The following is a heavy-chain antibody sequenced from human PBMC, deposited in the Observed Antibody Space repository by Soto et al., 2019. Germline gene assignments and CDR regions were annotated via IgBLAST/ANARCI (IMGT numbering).Heavy chain of an antibody. CDR1: GYTFAPSG. J-gene: IGHJ4*02. Sequence: QVKLVQSGTEVKKPGASMKVSCKASGYTFAPSGISWVRQAPGKGLERMVWFSAYNGNTTYEQKLQDRVTITTDTSTSTADPELRSLRSDDTAVYYCARACNYYDSSGFAIWGQGTLGTVSS. D-gene: IGHD3-22*01. V-gene: IGHV1-18*01. CDR3: ARACNYYDSSGFAI. CDR2: FSAYNGNT.